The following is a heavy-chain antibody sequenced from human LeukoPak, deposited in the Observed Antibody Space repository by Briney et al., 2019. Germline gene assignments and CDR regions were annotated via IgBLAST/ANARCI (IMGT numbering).Heavy chain of an antibody. Sequence: PSETLSLTCAVYGGSFSGYYWSWIRQPPGKGLEWIGEINHSGSTNYNPSLKSRVTISVDTSKNQFSLKLSSVTAADTAVYYCARGPHSDYEPGAFDIWGQGTMVTVSS. CDR2: INHSGST. V-gene: IGHV4-34*01. J-gene: IGHJ3*02. CDR1: GGSFSGYY. D-gene: IGHD4-17*01. CDR3: ARGPHSDYEPGAFDI.